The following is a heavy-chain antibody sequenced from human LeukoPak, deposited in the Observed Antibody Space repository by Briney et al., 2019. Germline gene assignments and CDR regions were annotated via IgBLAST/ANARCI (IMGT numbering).Heavy chain of an antibody. CDR1: GFTFSSYD. J-gene: IGHJ4*02. CDR2: ISTSSRNI. D-gene: IGHD1-26*01. V-gene: IGHV3-48*02. Sequence: GGSLRLSCVASGFTFSSYDMSWVRQAPGKGLEWVSYISTSSRNIYYADSVKGRFTISRDNAQNSLYLQLNSLRDEDTAVYYCARDRLVGATTVSFWGQGTLVTVSS. CDR3: ARDRLVGATTVSF.